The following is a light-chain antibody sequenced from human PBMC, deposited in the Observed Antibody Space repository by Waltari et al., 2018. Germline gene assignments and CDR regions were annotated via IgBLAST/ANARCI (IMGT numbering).Light chain of an antibody. V-gene: IGKV1-39*01. CDR2: DAS. J-gene: IGKJ3*01. CDR3: LQTYSTRMFS. Sequence: DIQMTQSPSSLSASVGDRVTMTCRASQSITNYLSWYQHKLGESPNLLVYDASTLVSGVPSRFNGSGSGTEFTFTIISLQPEDLATYYCLQTYSTRMFSFGPGTKVDL. CDR1: QSITNY.